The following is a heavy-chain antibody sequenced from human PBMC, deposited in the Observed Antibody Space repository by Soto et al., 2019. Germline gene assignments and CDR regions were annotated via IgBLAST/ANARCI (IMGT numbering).Heavy chain of an antibody. V-gene: IGHV3-30-3*01. CDR2: ISYDGSNK. D-gene: IGHD6-13*01. CDR3: ARERERYSSSWNWFDP. Sequence: QVQLVESGGGVVQPGRSLRLSCAASGFTFSSYAMHWVRQAPGKGLEWVAVISYDGSNKYYADSVKGRFTISRDNSKNTLYLQMNSLRAEDTAVYYCARERERYSSSWNWFDPWGQGTLVTVSS. J-gene: IGHJ5*02. CDR1: GFTFSSYA.